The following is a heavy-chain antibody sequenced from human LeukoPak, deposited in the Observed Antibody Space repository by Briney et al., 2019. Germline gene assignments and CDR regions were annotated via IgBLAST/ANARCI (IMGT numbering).Heavy chain of an antibody. CDR1: GFTFGDYA. V-gene: IGHV3-49*03. CDR3: TRDRGAYNLYDY. Sequence: GGSLRLSCTASGFTFGDYAMSWIRQAPGKELEWVGFIRSKAYGKTADYAASVKGRFTISRDDSKAIAYLQMNSLKTEDTAVYHCTRDRGAYNLYDYWGQGTLVTVSS. D-gene: IGHD1-1*01. J-gene: IGHJ4*02. CDR2: IRSKAYGKTA.